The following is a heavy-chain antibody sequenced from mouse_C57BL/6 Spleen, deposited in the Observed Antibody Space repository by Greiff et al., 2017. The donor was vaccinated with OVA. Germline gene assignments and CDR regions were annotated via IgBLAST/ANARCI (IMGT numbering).Heavy chain of an antibody. V-gene: IGHV1-69*01. CDR2: IDPSDSYT. J-gene: IGHJ2*01. Sequence: QVQLQQPGAELVMPGASVKLSCKASGYTFTSYWMHWVKRRPGQGLEWIGEIDPSDSYTNYNQKFKGKSTLTVDKSSSTAYMQLSSLTSEDSAVYYCARGGPFDYWGQGTTLTVSS. CDR1: GYTFTSYW. CDR3: ARGGPFDY.